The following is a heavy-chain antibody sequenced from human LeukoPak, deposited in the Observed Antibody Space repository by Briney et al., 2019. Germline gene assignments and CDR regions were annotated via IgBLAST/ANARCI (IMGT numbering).Heavy chain of an antibody. CDR3: AKDGYGDYVSSYNWFDP. V-gene: IGHV3-23*01. D-gene: IGHD4-17*01. CDR2: ISGSGGST. CDR1: GFTVSSNY. Sequence: GGSLRLSCAASGFTVSSNYISWVRQAPGKGLEWVSAISGSGGSTYYADSVKGRFTISRDNSKNTLYLQMNSLRAEDTAVYYCAKDGYGDYVSSYNWFDPWGQGTLVTVSS. J-gene: IGHJ5*02.